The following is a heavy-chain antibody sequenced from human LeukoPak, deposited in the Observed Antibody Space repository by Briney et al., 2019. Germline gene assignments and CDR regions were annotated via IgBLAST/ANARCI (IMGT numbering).Heavy chain of an antibody. J-gene: IGHJ4*02. CDR3: ASRFSELGYCSGGSCPLVY. Sequence: SQTLSLTCTVSGGSISSGSYYWSWIRQPAGKGLEWIGRIYTSGSTNYNPSLKSRVTISVDTSKNQVSLSLSSVTAADTAVYYCASRFSELGYCSGGSCPLVYWGQGALVTVSS. CDR2: IYTSGST. D-gene: IGHD2-15*01. CDR1: GGSISSGSYY. V-gene: IGHV4-61*02.